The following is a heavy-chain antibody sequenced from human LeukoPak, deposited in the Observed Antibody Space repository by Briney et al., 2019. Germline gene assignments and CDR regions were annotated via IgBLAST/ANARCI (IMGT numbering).Heavy chain of an antibody. CDR1: GFTFSSYA. CDR3: ARVPIGYPPRYFDY. V-gene: IGHV3-11*04. CDR2: ISSSGSTI. J-gene: IGHJ4*02. D-gene: IGHD5-18*01. Sequence: GGSLRLSCAASGFTFSSYAMSWIRQAPGKGLEWVSYISSSGSTIYYADSVKGRFTISRDNAKNSLYLQMNSLRAEDTAVYYCARVPIGYPPRYFDYWGQGTLVTVSS.